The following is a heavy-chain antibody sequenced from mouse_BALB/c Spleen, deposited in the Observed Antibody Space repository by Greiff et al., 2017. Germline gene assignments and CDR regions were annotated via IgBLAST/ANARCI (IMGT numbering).Heavy chain of an antibody. CDR3: TRTHYYGSSFYAMDY. D-gene: IGHD1-1*01. CDR2: IYPSDSYT. CDR1: GYTFTSYW. J-gene: IGHJ4*01. V-gene: IGHV1-69*02. Sequence: QVQLQQPGAELVRPGASVKLSCKASGYTFTSYWINWVKQRPGQGLEWIGNIYPSDSYTNYNQKFKDKATLTVDKSSSTAYMQLSSPTSEDSAVYYCTRTHYYGSSFYAMDYWGQGTSVTVSS.